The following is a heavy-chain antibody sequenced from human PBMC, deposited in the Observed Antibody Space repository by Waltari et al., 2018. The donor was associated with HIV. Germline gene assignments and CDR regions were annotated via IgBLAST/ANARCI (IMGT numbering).Heavy chain of an antibody. D-gene: IGHD1-26*01. CDR1: RFTFSNLV. V-gene: IGHV3-30*18. CDR3: AKEGWDLLQFGYYFDY. J-gene: IGHJ4*02. Sequence: VPLVEAGGGVVHPGMTWRCVRSATRFTFSNLVTHWVRQAPGKGLDWVAVIAFNGRNEYSSDSVKGRFTISRDNSKNTVYLQRNSLRADDTAVYYCAKEGWDLLQFGYYFDYWGQGTLVTVSS. CDR2: IAFNGRNE.